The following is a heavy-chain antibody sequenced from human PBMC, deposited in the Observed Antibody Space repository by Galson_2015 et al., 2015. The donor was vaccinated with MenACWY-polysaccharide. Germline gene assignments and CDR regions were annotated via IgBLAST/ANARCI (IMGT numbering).Heavy chain of an antibody. D-gene: IGHD2-21*01. CDR1: GYKFTSYA. J-gene: IGHJ4*02. CDR3: ARIIARKYTFADS. Sequence: VKVSCRASGYKFTSYAINWVRQATGQGLEWMGWMNPNSGNTGYAQKFQGRVTMTSSSAMSTAFMELSSLRSEDTAVYYCARIIARKYTFADSWGQGTLVTVSS. CDR2: MNPNSGNT. V-gene: IGHV1-8*01.